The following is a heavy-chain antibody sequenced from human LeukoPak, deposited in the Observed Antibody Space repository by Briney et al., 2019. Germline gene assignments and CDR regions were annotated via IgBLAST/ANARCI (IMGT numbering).Heavy chain of an antibody. CDR1: GFTFDDYA. V-gene: IGHV3-9*01. J-gene: IGHJ4*02. CDR2: ISWNSNSI. D-gene: IGHD3-22*01. CDR3: AKAPSFQMISPYFYY. Sequence: GGSLRLSCAASGFTFDDYAMHWVRQAPGKGLEWVSGISWNSNSIDYADSVKGRFTISRDNAKNSLYLQMNSLRAEDTALYYCAKAPSFQMISPYFYYWGQGTLVTVSS.